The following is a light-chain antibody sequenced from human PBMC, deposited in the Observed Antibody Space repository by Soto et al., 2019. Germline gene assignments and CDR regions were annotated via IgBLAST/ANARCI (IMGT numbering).Light chain of an antibody. Sequence: QSVLTQPPSASGTPGQRVTISCSGSSSNIGSNYVYWYQQLPGTAPKLLIYRNNQRPSGVPDRFSGSKSGTSASLAISGLRSEDEDDYYCAAWDDSLSGRWVFGGGTKLTVL. CDR3: AAWDDSLSGRWV. V-gene: IGLV1-47*01. J-gene: IGLJ3*02. CDR2: RNN. CDR1: SSNIGSNY.